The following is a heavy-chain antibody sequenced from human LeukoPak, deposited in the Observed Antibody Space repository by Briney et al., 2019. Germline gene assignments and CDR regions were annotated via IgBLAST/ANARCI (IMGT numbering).Heavy chain of an antibody. CDR3: AREDYGSGSSHYGMDV. J-gene: IGHJ6*02. Sequence: VASVKVSCKAPGYTSTSYDINWVRLATGQGLEWMGWMNPNSGNTGYAQKFQGRVTMTRNTSISTAYMELSSLRSEDTAVYYCAREDYGSGSSHYGMDVWGQGTTVTVSS. D-gene: IGHD3-10*01. CDR1: GYTSTSYD. CDR2: MNPNSGNT. V-gene: IGHV1-8*01.